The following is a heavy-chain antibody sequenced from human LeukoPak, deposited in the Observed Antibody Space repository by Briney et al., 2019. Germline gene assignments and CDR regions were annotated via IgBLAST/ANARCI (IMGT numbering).Heavy chain of an antibody. CDR2: INHSGST. Sequence: SETLSLTCAVYGGSFSGYYWSWIRQPPGKGLEWIGEINHSGSTNYNPSLKSRVTISVDTSKNQFSLKLSSVTAADTAVYYCARGPLLTTVPAPRLQHWGQGTLVTVSS. J-gene: IGHJ1*01. V-gene: IGHV4-34*01. CDR1: GGSFSGYY. D-gene: IGHD4-17*01. CDR3: ARGPLLTTVPAPRLQH.